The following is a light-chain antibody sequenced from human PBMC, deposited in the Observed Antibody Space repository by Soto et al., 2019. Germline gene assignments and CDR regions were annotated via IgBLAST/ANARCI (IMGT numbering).Light chain of an antibody. J-gene: IGKJ1*01. CDR1: QSVSSN. Sequence: EIVMTQSPTILSVSPGERATLSCRASQSVSSNLAWYQQKPGQAPRLLIYGVYTRAPGIPARFSGSGSGTDFTLTISRLEPEDFAVYWCQQYDSSPRTFGQGTKVDIK. V-gene: IGKV3D-15*01. CDR2: GVY. CDR3: QQYDSSPRT.